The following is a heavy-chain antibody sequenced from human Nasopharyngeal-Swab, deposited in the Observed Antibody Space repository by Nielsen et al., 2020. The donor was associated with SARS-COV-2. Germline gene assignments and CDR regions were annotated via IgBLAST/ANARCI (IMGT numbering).Heavy chain of an antibody. Sequence: WIRQPPGKGLEWIGYIYYSGSTYYNPPLKSRVTISVDTSKNQFSLKLSSVTAADTAVYYCATRQRPSYSSGWYQQITDYWGQGTLVTVSS. CDR3: ATRQRPSYSSGWYQQITDY. D-gene: IGHD6-19*01. J-gene: IGHJ4*02. CDR2: IYYSGST. V-gene: IGHV4-39*01.